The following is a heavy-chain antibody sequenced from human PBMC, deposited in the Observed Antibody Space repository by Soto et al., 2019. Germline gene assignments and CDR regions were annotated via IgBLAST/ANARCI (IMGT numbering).Heavy chain of an antibody. D-gene: IGHD6-13*01. CDR3: ARGIAAAALGFDP. Sequence: SQTLSLTCAISGDSVSSNSAAWSWIRQSPSRGLEWLGRTYYRSKWYNDYAVSVKSRITINPDTSKNQFSLQLNSVTPEDTAVYYCARGIAAAALGFDPWGQGTLVTVSS. V-gene: IGHV6-1*01. CDR1: GDSVSSNSAA. J-gene: IGHJ5*02. CDR2: TYYRSKWYN.